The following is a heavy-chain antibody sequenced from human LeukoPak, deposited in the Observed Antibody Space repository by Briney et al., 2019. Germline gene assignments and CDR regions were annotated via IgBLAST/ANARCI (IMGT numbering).Heavy chain of an antibody. J-gene: IGHJ6*02. D-gene: IGHD3-3*01. CDR3: ARRQRGTIFGVVTRDYYYYGMDV. CDR1: GYSFTSYW. CDR2: IYPGDSDT. V-gene: IGHV5-51*01. Sequence: GESLKISCKGSGYSFTSYWIGWVRQMPGKGLEWMGIIYPGDSDTRYSPSFQGQVTISADKSISTAYLQWSSLKASDTAMYYCARRQRGTIFGVVTRDYYYYGMDVWGRGTTVTVSS.